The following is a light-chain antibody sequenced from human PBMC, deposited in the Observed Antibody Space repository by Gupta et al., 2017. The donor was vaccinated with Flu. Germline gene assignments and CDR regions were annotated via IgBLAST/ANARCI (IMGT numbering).Light chain of an antibody. V-gene: IGKV3-11*01. Sequence: IVLTQSPATLSLSPGERATLSCRASQSVSSYLAWYQQKPGQAPRLLIYDASNRATGIPARFSGSGCGTDFTLTISSREPEDFAVYYCQQRSNWPPLTFGGGTKVEIK. CDR1: QSVSSY. CDR2: DAS. J-gene: IGKJ4*01. CDR3: QQRSNWPPLT.